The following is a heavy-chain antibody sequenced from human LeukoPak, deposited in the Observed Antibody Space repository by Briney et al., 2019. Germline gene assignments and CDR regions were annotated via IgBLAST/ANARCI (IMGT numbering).Heavy chain of an antibody. J-gene: IGHJ4*02. V-gene: IGHV4-59*01. CDR1: GGSFSSYY. CDR2: IYYSGST. D-gene: IGHD5-18*01. Sequence: SETLSLTCAVYGGSFSSYYWSWIRQPPGKGLEWIGYIYYSGSTNYNPSLKSRVTISVDTSKNQFSLKLSSVTAADTAVYYCARAEYSYGNSGIGYWGQGTLVTVSS. CDR3: ARAEYSYGNSGIGY.